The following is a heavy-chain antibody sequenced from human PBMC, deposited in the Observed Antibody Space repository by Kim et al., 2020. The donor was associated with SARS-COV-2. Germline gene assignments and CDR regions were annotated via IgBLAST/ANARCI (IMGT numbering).Heavy chain of an antibody. J-gene: IGHJ3*02. CDR3: TTRIKTYYYDSSGKPAFDI. D-gene: IGHD3-22*01. CDR2: IKSKTDGGTT. CDR1: GFTFSNAW. Sequence: GGSLRLSCAASGFTFSNAWMSWVRQAPGKGLEWVGRIKSKTDGGTTDYAAPVKGRFTISRDDSKNTLYLQMNSLKTEDTAVYYCTTRIKTYYYDSSGKPAFDIWGQGTMVTVSS. V-gene: IGHV3-15*01.